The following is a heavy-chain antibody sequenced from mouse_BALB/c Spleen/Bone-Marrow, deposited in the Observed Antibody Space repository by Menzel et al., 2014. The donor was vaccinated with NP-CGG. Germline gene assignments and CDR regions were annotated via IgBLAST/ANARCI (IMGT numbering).Heavy chain of an antibody. Sequence: EVKLVESGGGLVQPGGSRKLSYAASGFTFSSFGMHWVRQAPEKGLEWVAYISSGSSTIYYADTVKGRFTISRDNPKNTLFLQMTSLRSEDTAMYYCARGGNYAWFAYWGQGTLVTVSA. CDR2: ISSGSSTI. J-gene: IGHJ3*01. CDR1: GFTFSSFG. CDR3: ARGGNYAWFAY. D-gene: IGHD2-1*01. V-gene: IGHV5-17*02.